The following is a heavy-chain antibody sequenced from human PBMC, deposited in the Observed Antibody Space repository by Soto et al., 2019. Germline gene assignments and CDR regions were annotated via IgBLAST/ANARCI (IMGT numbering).Heavy chain of an antibody. CDR1: GYTFTSYG. CDR2: ISAYNGNT. J-gene: IGHJ5*02. V-gene: IGHV1-18*01. D-gene: IGHD6-6*01. Sequence: ASVKVSCKASGYTFTSYGISWVRQAPGQGLEWMGWISAYNGNTNYAQKLQGRVTMTTDTSTSTAYMELRSLRSDDTAVYYCAREGHLVAARRGSWFDPWGQGTLVTVAS. CDR3: AREGHLVAARRGSWFDP.